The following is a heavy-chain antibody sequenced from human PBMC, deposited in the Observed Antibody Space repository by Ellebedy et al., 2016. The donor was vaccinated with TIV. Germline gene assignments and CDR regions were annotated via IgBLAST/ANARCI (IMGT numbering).Heavy chain of an antibody. D-gene: IGHD3-22*01. Sequence: ASVKVSXXASADTFTSYYFHWVRQAPGQGLEWMGAINPPGGNTVYAQKFQDRVSMTRDTSTSTVYMELTSLTSEDTALYFCARHKGYYDSRGYSYFDYWGQGTLVTVSS. CDR2: INPPGGNT. CDR1: ADTFTSYY. J-gene: IGHJ4*02. CDR3: ARHKGYYDSRGYSYFDY. V-gene: IGHV1-46*01.